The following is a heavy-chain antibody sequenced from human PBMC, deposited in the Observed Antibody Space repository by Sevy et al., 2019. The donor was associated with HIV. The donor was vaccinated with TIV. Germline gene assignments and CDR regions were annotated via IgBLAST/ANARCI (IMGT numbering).Heavy chain of an antibody. D-gene: IGHD4-4*01. CDR2: MNPNSGGA. V-gene: IGHV1-8*03. CDR1: GYTCTTHD. CDR3: ARRGPPGDSDYHWFDT. J-gene: IGHJ5*02. Sequence: ASVKVSCKASGYTCTTHDINWVRQATGRGREWMGWMNPNSGGAAYALNFQGRVTITRNTSISTAYKELSSLTYEDTAVYYCARRGPPGDSDYHWFDTWGQGTMVTVSS.